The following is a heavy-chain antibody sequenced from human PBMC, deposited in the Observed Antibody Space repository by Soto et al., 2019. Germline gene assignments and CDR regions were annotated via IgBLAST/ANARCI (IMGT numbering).Heavy chain of an antibody. D-gene: IGHD3-9*01. CDR3: ARFYDILTSSWLVP. V-gene: IGHV3-11*03. CDR1: GFTLSDYY. Sequence: GGSLRLSCAASGFTLSDYYMTWIRQAPGKGLEWISYISTNSRYTKYADSVKGRFTISRDDAKNSLYLQMNSLRVEDTAVYYYARFYDILTSSWLVPWDQGTLVTVSS. CDR2: ISTNSRYT. J-gene: IGHJ5*02.